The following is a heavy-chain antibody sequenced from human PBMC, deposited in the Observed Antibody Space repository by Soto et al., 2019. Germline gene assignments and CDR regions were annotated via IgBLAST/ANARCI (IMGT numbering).Heavy chain of an antibody. J-gene: IGHJ6*02. D-gene: IGHD2-15*01. Sequence: KTSETLSLTCTVSGDSISSNSYYWGWIRQPPGNGLEWIGNINSSGTTHYGPSLKSRVTISVDTSNNQFSLKLTSVTAADTAVYYCARHPGYCIGDSCHGQYTMDVWGQGATVTVSS. V-gene: IGHV4-39*01. CDR3: ARHPGYCIGDSCHGQYTMDV. CDR1: GDSISSNSYY. CDR2: INSSGTT.